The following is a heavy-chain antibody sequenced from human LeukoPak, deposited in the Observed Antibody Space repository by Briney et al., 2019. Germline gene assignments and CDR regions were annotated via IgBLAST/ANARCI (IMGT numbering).Heavy chain of an antibody. CDR1: GGSFSGYY. J-gene: IGHJ4*02. V-gene: IGHV4-34*01. Sequence: SETLSLTCAVYGGSFSGYYWSWIRQPPGKGLEWIGEINHSGSTNYNPSLKSRVTISVDTSKNQLSLKLSSVTAADTAVYYCARGVARSSKFHFSYYFDYWGQGTLVTVSS. CDR2: INHSGST. D-gene: IGHD6-6*01. CDR3: ARGVARSSKFHFSYYFDY.